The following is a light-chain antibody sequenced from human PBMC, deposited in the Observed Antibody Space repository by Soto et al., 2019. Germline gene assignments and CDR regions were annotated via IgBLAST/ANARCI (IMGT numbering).Light chain of an antibody. CDR3: PQYVISLYT. J-gene: IGKJ2*01. V-gene: IGKV3-20*01. CDR2: GAS. Sequence: EIVGTQSPGTLSLSPGERATLSCRASQSISSSYLAWYQQKPGPAPRLLIYGASSRATVIPDRFSCSGSGTDFTLTISRLEPDDFAVYACPQYVISLYTFGQGTKLDIK. CDR1: QSISSSY.